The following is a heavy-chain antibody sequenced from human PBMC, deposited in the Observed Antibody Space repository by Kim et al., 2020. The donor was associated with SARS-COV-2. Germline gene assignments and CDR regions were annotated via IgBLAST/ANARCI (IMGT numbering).Heavy chain of an antibody. CDR2: IDSSGTT. CDR1: GGSISSTTDS. J-gene: IGHJ5*01. CDR3: ARHLRGSSWFDS. V-gene: IGHV4-39*01. Sequence: SETLSLTCTISGGSISSTTDSWNWFRQPPGDELEWIGGIDSSGTTYYNPSLKGRLTLSAETSKNQFSVKLTSVTAADTAVFYCARHLRGSSWFDSWGQG. D-gene: IGHD6-13*01.